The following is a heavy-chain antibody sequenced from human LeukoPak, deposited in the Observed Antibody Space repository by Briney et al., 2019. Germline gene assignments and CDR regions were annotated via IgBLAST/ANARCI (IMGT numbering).Heavy chain of an antibody. Sequence: ASVKVSCKASGYTFTSYGVSWVRQAPGQGLEWVGWISAYNDNTNYAQNLQGRVTMTTETSTSTAYTELRSLRSDDTAVYYCARGSSIAVAGNYFDYWGQGTLVTVSS. CDR2: ISAYNDNT. CDR1: GYTFTSYG. V-gene: IGHV1-18*01. J-gene: IGHJ4*02. CDR3: ARGSSIAVAGNYFDY. D-gene: IGHD6-19*01.